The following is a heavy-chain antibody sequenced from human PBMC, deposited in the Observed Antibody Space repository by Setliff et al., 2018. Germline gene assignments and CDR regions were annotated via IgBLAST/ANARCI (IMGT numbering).Heavy chain of an antibody. J-gene: IGHJ4*02. D-gene: IGHD3-9*01. Sequence: SETLSLTCTVSGGSISSGYYWGWIRQPPGKGLEWIGSIYHSGSTYYNPSLKSRVTISVDTSKNQFSLKLSSVTAADTAVYYCASVNFDWLPRPLYDYWGQGTLVTVSS. V-gene: IGHV4-38-2*02. CDR3: ASVNFDWLPRPLYDY. CDR2: IYHSGST. CDR1: GGSISSGYY.